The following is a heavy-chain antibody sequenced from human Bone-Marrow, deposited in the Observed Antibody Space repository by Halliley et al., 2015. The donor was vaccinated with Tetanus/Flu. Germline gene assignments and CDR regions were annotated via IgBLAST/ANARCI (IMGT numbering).Heavy chain of an antibody. CDR2: IGTHNGKT. Sequence: QLVQSGAEVKKPGASVKVSCKASGYTFTNYGITWVRQVPGQGLEWMGWIGTHNGKTTYAQKFKDRVTMTTDTSTSTVHLELRSLRSDDTAFYYCARGGGSGYYAVWGQGTTVTVSS. CDR3: ARGGGSGYYAV. D-gene: IGHD3-22*01. J-gene: IGHJ6*02. CDR1: GYTFTNYG. V-gene: IGHV1-18*01.